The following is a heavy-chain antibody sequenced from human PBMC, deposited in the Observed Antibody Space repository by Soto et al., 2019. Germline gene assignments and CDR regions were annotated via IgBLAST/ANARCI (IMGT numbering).Heavy chain of an antibody. V-gene: IGHV4-4*07. CDR3: ARDLEYSSSSSWFDP. J-gene: IGHJ5*02. CDR2: IYTSGST. CDR1: GGSISSYY. Sequence: KTSETLSLTCTVSGGSISSYYWSWIRQPAGKGLEWIGRIYTSGSTNYNPSLKSRVTMSVDTSKNQFSLKLSSVTAADTAVYYCARDLEYSSSSSWFDPWGQGTLVTVSS. D-gene: IGHD6-6*01.